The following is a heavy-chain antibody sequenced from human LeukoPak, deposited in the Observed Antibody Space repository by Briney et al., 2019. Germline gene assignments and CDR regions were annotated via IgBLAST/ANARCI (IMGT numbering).Heavy chain of an antibody. CDR2: ISNDGTST. Sequence: GGSLRLSCAVSGLTFSNYWMHWVRQAPGKGLVWVSRISNDGTSTSYADSVKGRFTISRDSAKNTLYLQMNSLRAEDTAVYYCARGAITPHYYYYYMDVWGKGTTVTVSS. J-gene: IGHJ6*03. CDR1: GLTFSNYW. D-gene: IGHD1-14*01. CDR3: ARGAITPHYYYYYMDV. V-gene: IGHV3-74*01.